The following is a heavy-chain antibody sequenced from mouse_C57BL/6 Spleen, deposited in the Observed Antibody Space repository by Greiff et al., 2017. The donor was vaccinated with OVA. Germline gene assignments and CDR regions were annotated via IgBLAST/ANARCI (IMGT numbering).Heavy chain of an antibody. CDR1: GFTFSDYY. J-gene: IGHJ4*01. V-gene: IGHV5-12*01. D-gene: IGHD1-1*01. CDR3: ARHDYGSSYNAMDY. Sequence: EVKVVESGGGLVQPGGSLKLSCAASGFTFSDYYMYWVRQTPEKRLEWVAYISNGGGSTYYPDTVKGRFTISRDNAKNTLYLQMSRLKSEDTAMYYCARHDYGSSYNAMDYWGQGTSVTVSS. CDR2: ISNGGGST.